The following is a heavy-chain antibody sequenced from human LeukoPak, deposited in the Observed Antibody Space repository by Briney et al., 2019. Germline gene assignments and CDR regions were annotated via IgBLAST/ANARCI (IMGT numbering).Heavy chain of an antibody. V-gene: IGHV3-11*01. CDR3: ARDRDLNGYNNFDY. Sequence: GGSLRLSCAASGFTFSDYYMSWIRQAPGKGLEWVSYISSSGSTIYYADSVKGRFTNSRDNAKNSLYLQMNSLRAEDTAVYYCARDRDLNGYNNFDYWGQGTLVTVSS. CDR1: GFTFSDYY. J-gene: IGHJ4*02. CDR2: ISSSGSTI. D-gene: IGHD5-24*01.